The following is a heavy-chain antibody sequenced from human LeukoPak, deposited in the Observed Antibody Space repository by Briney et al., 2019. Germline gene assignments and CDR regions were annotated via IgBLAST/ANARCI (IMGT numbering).Heavy chain of an antibody. J-gene: IGHJ2*01. CDR3: VRGGQIRITMVRGDNWYFDL. D-gene: IGHD3-10*01. CDR2: INHSGST. V-gene: IGHV4-34*01. CDR1: GGSFSGYY. Sequence: SETLSLTCAVHGGSFSGYYWSWIRQPPGKGLEWIGEINHSGSTNYNPSLKSRVTISVDTSKNQFSLKLNSVTAADTAVFYCVRGGQIRITMVRGDNWYFDLWGRGTLVTVSS.